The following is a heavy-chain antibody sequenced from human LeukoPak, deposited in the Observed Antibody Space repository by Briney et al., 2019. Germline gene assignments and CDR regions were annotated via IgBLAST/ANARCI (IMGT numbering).Heavy chain of an antibody. CDR2: INPNSGGT. J-gene: IGHJ4*02. CDR3: ARDPKSGDGYNWSFNY. Sequence: ASVKVSCKASGYTFTGYYMHWARQAPGQGLEWMGWINPNSGGTNYAQKFQGRVTMTRDTSISTAYMELSRLRSDDTAVYYCARDPKSGDGYNWSFNYWGQGTLVTVSS. D-gene: IGHD5-24*01. CDR1: GYTFTGYY. V-gene: IGHV1-2*02.